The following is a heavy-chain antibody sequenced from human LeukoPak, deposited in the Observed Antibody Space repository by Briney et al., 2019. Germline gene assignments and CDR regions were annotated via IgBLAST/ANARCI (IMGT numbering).Heavy chain of an antibody. Sequence: SETLSLTCTVSGGSISSSSYYWGWIRQPPGKGLEWIGSIYYSGSTYYNPSLKSRVTISVDTSKNQFSLKLSSVTAADTAVYYCATIERRIAAAGPIDYWGQGTLVTVS. D-gene: IGHD6-13*01. CDR2: IYYSGST. CDR1: GGSISSSSYY. CDR3: ATIERRIAAAGPIDY. J-gene: IGHJ4*02. V-gene: IGHV4-39*01.